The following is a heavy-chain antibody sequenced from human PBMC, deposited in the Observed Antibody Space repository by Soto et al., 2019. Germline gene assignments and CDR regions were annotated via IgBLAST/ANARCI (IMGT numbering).Heavy chain of an antibody. V-gene: IGHV4-59*01. CDR1: GGSISRYY. Sequence: QVQLQESGPGLVKPSETLSLTCTVSGGSISRYYWSWIRQPPGKGLEWIGYIYYSGSTNYNPSLKSRVTISVDTSKNQFSLKLSSVTAADTAVYYCARVWGGGFDFWGQGTMVTVSS. CDR2: IYYSGST. D-gene: IGHD3-10*01. J-gene: IGHJ3*01. CDR3: ARVWGGGFDF.